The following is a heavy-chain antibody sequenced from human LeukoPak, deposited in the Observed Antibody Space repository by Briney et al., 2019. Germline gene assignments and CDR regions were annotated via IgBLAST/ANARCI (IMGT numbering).Heavy chain of an antibody. V-gene: IGHV5-51*01. D-gene: IGHD5-12*01. CDR3: ARHAGIVARTIDY. CDR1: GYNFPTYW. J-gene: IGHJ4*02. CDR2: IYPGDSDT. Sequence: GEPLKISCQGSGYNFPTYWIGWVRQMPGKGLEWMGIIYPGDSDTKYTSAFQSQVTISADRSTNTAYLQWGSLKASDTATYYCARHAGIVARTIDYWGQGTLVTVSS.